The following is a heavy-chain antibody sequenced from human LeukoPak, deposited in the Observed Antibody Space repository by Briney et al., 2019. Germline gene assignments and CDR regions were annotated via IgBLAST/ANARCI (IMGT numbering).Heavy chain of an antibody. D-gene: IGHD3-9*01. V-gene: IGHV3-7*01. Sequence: GGSLRLSCAASRSTFNNYWMSWVRQAPGKGLEWVANINQGGSEKYYVDSVKGRFAISRDNAKNSLYLQMNNLRAEDTAVYYCARDRDPLTILYDYWGQGTLVTVSS. J-gene: IGHJ4*02. CDR3: ARDRDPLTILYDY. CDR2: INQGGSEK. CDR1: RSTFNNYW.